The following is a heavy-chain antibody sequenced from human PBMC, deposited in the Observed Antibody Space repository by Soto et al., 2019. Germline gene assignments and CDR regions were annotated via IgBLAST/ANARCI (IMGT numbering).Heavy chain of an antibody. J-gene: IGHJ5*02. CDR2: VSPKSGGT. CDR1: GYNFSDYY. V-gene: IGHV1-2*02. Sequence: ASVMVSCKASGYNFSDYYIHWVRQAPGQGLEWLGWVSPKSGGTNYAQKFKGRVTMTRDTSSNTVYMGLSGLKSDDTAVFYCAREISGGGTLGWFDPLAQGTLVTVSS. D-gene: IGHD2-8*02. CDR3: AREISGGGTLGWFDP.